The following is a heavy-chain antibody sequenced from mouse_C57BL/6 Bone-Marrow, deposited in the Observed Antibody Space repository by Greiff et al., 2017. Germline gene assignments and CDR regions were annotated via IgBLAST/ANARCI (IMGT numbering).Heavy chain of an antibody. Sequence: QVQLQQPGAELVMPGASVKLSCKASGYTFTSSWMHWVKQRPGQGLEWIGEIDPSDSYTNYHHKFKGKSTLTVDNSSRTAYMQLSSLTSEDSAVYYCARGRQLRLAWFAYWGQGTLVTVSA. V-gene: IGHV1-69*01. CDR2: IDPSDSYT. CDR3: ARGRQLRLAWFAY. D-gene: IGHD3-2*02. J-gene: IGHJ3*01. CDR1: GYTFTSSW.